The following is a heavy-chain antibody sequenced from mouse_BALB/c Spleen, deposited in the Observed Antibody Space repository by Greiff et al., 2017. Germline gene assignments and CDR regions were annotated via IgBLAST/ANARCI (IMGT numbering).Heavy chain of an antibody. D-gene: IGHD1-2*01. CDR2: ISSGGSYT. Sequence: EVKLVESGGGLVKPGGSLKLSCAASGFTFSSYAMSWVRQSPEKRLEWVAEISSGGSYTYYPDTVTGRFTISRDNAKNTLYLEMSSLRSEDTAMYYCARDDYYGQGRAMDYWGQGTSVTVSS. V-gene: IGHV5-9-4*01. CDR1: GFTFSSYA. J-gene: IGHJ4*01. CDR3: ARDDYYGQGRAMDY.